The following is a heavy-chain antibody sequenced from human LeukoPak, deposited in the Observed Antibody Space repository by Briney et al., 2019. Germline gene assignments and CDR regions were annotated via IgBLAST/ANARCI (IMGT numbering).Heavy chain of an antibody. CDR1: GGSISSGGYY. Sequence: EPSQTLSLTCTVSGGSISSGGYYWSWIRQPPGKGLEWIGYIYHSGSTYYNPSLKSRVTISVDRSKNQFSLKLSSVTAADTAVYYCAREAHIGLKRGIDYWGQGTLVTVSS. CDR2: IYHSGST. D-gene: IGHD7-27*01. CDR3: AREAHIGLKRGIDY. V-gene: IGHV4-30-2*01. J-gene: IGHJ4*02.